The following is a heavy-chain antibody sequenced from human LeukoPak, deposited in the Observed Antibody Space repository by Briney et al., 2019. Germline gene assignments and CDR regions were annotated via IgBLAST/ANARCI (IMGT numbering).Heavy chain of an antibody. CDR1: GFTFSSYG. CDR2: IRYDGSNK. Sequence: GGSLRPSCAASGFTFSSYGMHWVRQAPGKGLEWVAFIRYDGSNKYYADSVKGRFTISRDNSKNTLYLQMNSLRAEDTAVYYCAKDGGLLWFGDAPHFDYWGQGTLVTVSS. D-gene: IGHD3-10*01. V-gene: IGHV3-30*02. J-gene: IGHJ4*02. CDR3: AKDGGLLWFGDAPHFDY.